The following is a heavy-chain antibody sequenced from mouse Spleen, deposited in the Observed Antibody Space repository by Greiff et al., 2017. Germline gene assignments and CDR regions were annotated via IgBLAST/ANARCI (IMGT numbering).Heavy chain of an antibody. J-gene: IGHJ4*01. D-gene: IGHD1-1*01. CDR3: ARSNYYPFFYSLDF. CDR1: GYTFTSYT. CDR2: INPSNGYT. Sequence: QVHVKQSGAELVRPGASVKMSCKASGYTFTSYTMHWVKQRPGQGLEWIGYINPSNGYTKYNQKFKDKATLTADKSSSTAYMQLSSLTSEDSAVYYCARSNYYPFFYSLDFWGPGTSVTVSS. V-gene: IGHV1-4*01.